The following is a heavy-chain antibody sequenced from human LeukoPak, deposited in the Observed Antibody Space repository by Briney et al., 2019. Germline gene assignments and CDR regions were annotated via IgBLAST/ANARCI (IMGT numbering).Heavy chain of an antibody. V-gene: IGHV3-23*01. CDR3: ARGVDTAMVRSDYYYYMDV. J-gene: IGHJ6*03. CDR1: GFTFSNYA. Sequence: GGSLRLSCAASGFTFSNYAMSWVRQAPGKGLEWVSAISGSGGSTYYADSVKGRFTISRDNSKNTLYLQMNSLRAEDTAVYYCARGVDTAMVRSDYYYYMDVWGKGTTVTVSS. D-gene: IGHD5-18*01. CDR2: ISGSGGST.